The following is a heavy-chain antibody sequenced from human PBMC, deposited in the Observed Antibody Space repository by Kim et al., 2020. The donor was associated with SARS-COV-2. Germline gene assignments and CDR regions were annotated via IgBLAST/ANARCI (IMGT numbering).Heavy chain of an antibody. Sequence: GGSLRLSCQASGFTFSDFNMHWVRQAPGKGLVWVARINDDGSDPRFADFAKGRFTISRDNAMNTLNLQMNSLRAEDTAVYYCARDLDWILFDYCGQGALVTVSP. V-gene: IGHV3-74*01. J-gene: IGHJ4*02. CDR3: ARDLDWILFDY. CDR2: INDDGSDP. CDR1: GFTFSDFN. D-gene: IGHD3-9*01.